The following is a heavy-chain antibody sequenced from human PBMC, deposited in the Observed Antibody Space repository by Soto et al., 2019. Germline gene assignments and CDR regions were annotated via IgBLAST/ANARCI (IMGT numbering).Heavy chain of an antibody. CDR2: IYYSGST. Sequence: SETLSLTCTVSGGSISSYYWSWIRQPPGKGLEWIGYIYYSGSTNYNPSLKSRVTISVDTSKNQFSLKLSSVTAADTAVYYCARETRVLDITGDLFFDAFDIWGQGTMVTVSS. J-gene: IGHJ3*02. D-gene: IGHD7-27*01. V-gene: IGHV4-59*01. CDR3: ARETRVLDITGDLFFDAFDI. CDR1: GGSISSYY.